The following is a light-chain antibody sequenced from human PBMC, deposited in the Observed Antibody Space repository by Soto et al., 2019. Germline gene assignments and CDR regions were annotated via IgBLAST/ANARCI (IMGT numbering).Light chain of an antibody. CDR2: AAS. Sequence: ETVMTQSPVTLSVSPGDTATLSCRASHRVSSHLAWYQQKPGQAPRLLIYAASTRATGSPVRFCACRCETQFTLTTKSRRSENFALYFLRRYQDGRVAVGQGTGVDIK. J-gene: IGKJ1*01. V-gene: IGKV3-15*01. CDR3: RRYQDGRVA. CDR1: HRVSSH.